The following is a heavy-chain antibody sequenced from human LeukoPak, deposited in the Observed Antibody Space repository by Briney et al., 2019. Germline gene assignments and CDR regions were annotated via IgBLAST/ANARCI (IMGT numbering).Heavy chain of an antibody. V-gene: IGHV3-23*01. Sequence: GGSLRLSCAASGFTFSSYAMSWVRQAPGKGLEWVSGISGVGRSTYYADSVKGRFTISRDNSKNTLYLQMNSLRAEDTAVYYCAKNDPYYYYDMDVWGQGTTVTVSS. CDR3: AKNDPYYYYDMDV. J-gene: IGHJ6*02. CDR2: ISGVGRST. CDR1: GFTFSSYA.